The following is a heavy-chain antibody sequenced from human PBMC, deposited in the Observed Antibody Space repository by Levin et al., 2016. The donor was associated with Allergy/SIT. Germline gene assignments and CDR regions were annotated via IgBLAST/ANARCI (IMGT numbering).Heavy chain of an antibody. Sequence: SVKVSCKASGDTFTKYVISWVRQAPGHGLEWIGGIIPVFGTANYAQKFQDRVAIVADKSSSTTSMELTSLESQDTAVYYCATQPYCTNGVCYTSWGQGALVIVSS. CDR2: IIPVFGTA. J-gene: IGHJ4*02. D-gene: IGHD2-8*01. CDR1: GDTFTKYV. V-gene: IGHV1-69*06. CDR3: ATQPYCTNGVCYTS.